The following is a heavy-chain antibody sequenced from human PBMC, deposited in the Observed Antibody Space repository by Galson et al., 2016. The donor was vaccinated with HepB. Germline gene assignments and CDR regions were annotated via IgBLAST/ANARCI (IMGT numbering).Heavy chain of an antibody. V-gene: IGHV5-51*01. D-gene: IGHD2-8*01. CDR1: GYSFTKYW. CDR2: IYPGDSDT. Sequence: QSGAEVKKPGESLQISCKGSGYSFTKYWIAWVRQMPGKGLEWMGVIYPGDSDTRYSTSFQGQVTSTADRSINTAYLQWSSLTASDTAMYYCARHQKGTNDHWGQGTLVTVSS. CDR3: ARHQKGTNDH. J-gene: IGHJ4*02.